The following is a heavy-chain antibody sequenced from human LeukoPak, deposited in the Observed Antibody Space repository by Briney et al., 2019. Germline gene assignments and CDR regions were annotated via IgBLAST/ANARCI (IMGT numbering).Heavy chain of an antibody. CDR3: ARSLSGLLAYFDL. D-gene: IGHD1-26*01. V-gene: IGHV4-59*12. Sequence: SETLSLTCTVSGGSISSYYWSWIRQPPGKGLEWIGYIYYSGSTNYNPSLKSRVTISVDTSKNQFSLKLRSVTAADTAVYYCARSLSGLLAYFDLWGRGTLVTVSS. CDR1: GGSISSYY. J-gene: IGHJ2*01. CDR2: IYYSGST.